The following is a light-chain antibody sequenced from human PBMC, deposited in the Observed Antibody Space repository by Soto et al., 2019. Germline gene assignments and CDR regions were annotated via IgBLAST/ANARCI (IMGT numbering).Light chain of an antibody. CDR3: QQYHSFSFT. CDR1: QGIDSS. V-gene: IGKV1-9*01. Sequence: ILLTQSPSSLSASVGDRVTITCRASQGIDSSFAWYQQKPGKAPKLLIYAASSLQSGVPSRFSGSGSGTEFTLTISSLQPDDSATYYCQQYHSFSFTFGQGTRLEIK. CDR2: AAS. J-gene: IGKJ5*01.